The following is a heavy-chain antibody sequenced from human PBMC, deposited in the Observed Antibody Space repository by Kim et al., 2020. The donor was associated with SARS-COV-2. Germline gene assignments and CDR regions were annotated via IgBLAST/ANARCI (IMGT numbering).Heavy chain of an antibody. J-gene: IGHJ4*02. CDR3: ARDDTAMVTGFDY. Sequence: GGSLRLSCAASGFTFSSYEMNWVRQAPGKGLEWVSYISRSGSTIYYADSVKGRFTISRDNAKNSLYLQMNSLRAEDTAVYYCARDDTAMVTGFDYWGQGTLVPVSS. D-gene: IGHD5-18*01. CDR2: ISRSGSTI. CDR1: GFTFSSYE. V-gene: IGHV3-48*03.